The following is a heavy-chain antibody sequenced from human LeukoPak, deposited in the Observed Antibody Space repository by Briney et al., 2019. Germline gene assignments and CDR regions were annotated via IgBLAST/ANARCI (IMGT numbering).Heavy chain of an antibody. D-gene: IGHD1-26*01. CDR1: GFTFSSYE. CDR2: ISSSSSYI. CDR3: ARQSGSNALGAFDI. Sequence: GGSLRLSCAASGFTFSSYEMNWVRQAPGKGLEWVSSISSSSSYIYYADSVKGRFTISRDNAKNSLYLQMNSLRAEDTAVYYCARQSGSNALGAFDIWGQGTMVTVSS. J-gene: IGHJ3*02. V-gene: IGHV3-21*01.